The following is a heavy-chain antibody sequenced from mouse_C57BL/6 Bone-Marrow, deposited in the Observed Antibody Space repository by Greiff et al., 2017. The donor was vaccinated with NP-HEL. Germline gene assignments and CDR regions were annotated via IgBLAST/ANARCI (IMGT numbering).Heavy chain of an antibody. D-gene: IGHD5-1*01. J-gene: IGHJ4*01. CDR2: IRSKSNNYAT. Sequence: EVQVVESGGGLVQPKGSLKLSCAASGFSFNTYAMNWVRQAPGKGLEWVARIRSKSNNYATYYADSVKDRFTISRDDSESMLYLQMNNLKTEDTAMYYCVSSTYVYAMDYWGQGTSVTVSS. V-gene: IGHV10-1*01. CDR1: GFSFNTYA. CDR3: VSSTYVYAMDY.